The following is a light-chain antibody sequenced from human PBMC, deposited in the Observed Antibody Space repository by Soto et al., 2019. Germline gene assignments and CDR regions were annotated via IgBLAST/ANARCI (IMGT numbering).Light chain of an antibody. V-gene: IGKV3D-20*02. CDR1: QSVSSSY. J-gene: IGKJ5*01. CDR2: AAS. CDR3: QQRSNWPT. Sequence: EVVLTQSPGTLSLSPGERATLSCRASQSVSSSYLGWYQQKPGQAPRLLIFAASSRATGIPDRFSGSGYGTDFTLTISSLEPEDFAVYYCQQRSNWPTFGQGTRLEIK.